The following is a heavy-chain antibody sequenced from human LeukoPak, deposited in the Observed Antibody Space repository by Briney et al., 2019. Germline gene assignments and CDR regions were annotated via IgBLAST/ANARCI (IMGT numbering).Heavy chain of an antibody. CDR2: IYYSGST. V-gene: IGHV4-39*07. J-gene: IGHJ6*02. CDR1: GGSISSSSYY. CDR3: ARVEDPPYYYGMDV. Sequence: SETLSLTCTVSGGSISSSSYYWGWIRQPPGKGLEWIGSIYYSGSTYYNPSLKSRVTISVDTSKNQFSLKLSSVTAADTAVYYCARVEDPPYYYGMDVWGQGTTVTVSS.